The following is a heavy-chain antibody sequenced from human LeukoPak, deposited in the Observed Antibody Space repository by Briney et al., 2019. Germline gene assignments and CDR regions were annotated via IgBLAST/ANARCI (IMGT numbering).Heavy chain of an antibody. D-gene: IGHD3-22*01. V-gene: IGHV3-23*01. CDR3: AKDQFTMIVVVTDDAFDI. CDR1: GFTFSSYA. Sequence: PGGSLRLSCAASGFTFSSYAMSWVRQAPGKGLEWVSAISGSGGSTYYADSVKGRFTISRDNSENTLYLQMNSLRAEDTAVYYCAKDQFTMIVVVTDDAFDIWGQGTMVTVSS. J-gene: IGHJ3*02. CDR2: ISGSGGST.